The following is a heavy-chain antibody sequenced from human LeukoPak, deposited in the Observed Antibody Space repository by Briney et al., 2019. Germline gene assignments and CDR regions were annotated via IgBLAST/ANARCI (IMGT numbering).Heavy chain of an antibody. D-gene: IGHD3-10*01. V-gene: IGHV2-5*02. CDR2: ISRDDAK. CDR1: GFSLNTRGVG. CDR3: AHTGSAHGEDWFDP. J-gene: IGHJ5*02. Sequence: SGPTLVKPTETLTLTCTFSGFSLNTRGVGVGWIRQSPGRALEGRALISRDDAKRYRPSLKSRLTITKDTSKNQVALTLANLDPVDTATYYCAHTGSAHGEDWFDPWGQGTLVTVSS.